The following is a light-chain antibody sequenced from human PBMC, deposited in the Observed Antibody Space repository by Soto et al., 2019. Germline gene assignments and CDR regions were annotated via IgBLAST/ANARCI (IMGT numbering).Light chain of an antibody. J-gene: IGKJ3*01. V-gene: IGKV1-33*01. Sequence: DIQMTQSPSSLSASVGARVTITCQASQDIRTSLSWFQQKPGRAPKLLIYGASYLETGVPSRFRGSGSGTDFTFTISSLQHEDIATYYCQHYNNLPPFTFGPGTKVDIK. CDR2: GAS. CDR3: QHYNNLPPFT. CDR1: QDIRTS.